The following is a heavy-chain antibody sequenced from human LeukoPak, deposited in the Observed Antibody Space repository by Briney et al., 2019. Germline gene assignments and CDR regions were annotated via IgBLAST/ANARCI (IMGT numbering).Heavy chain of an antibody. CDR2: IYSSGST. J-gene: IGHJ4*02. V-gene: IGHV4-4*07. Sequence: SETLSLTCTASGGSISSYYWSWIRQPAGEGLEWFGRIYSSGSTNYNPSLRSRVTMSVDTSRNQFSLKLSSVTAADTAVYYCARMFSGTYGGIDYWGQGTLVTVSS. CDR3: ARMFSGTYGGIDY. D-gene: IGHD1-26*01. CDR1: GGSISSYY.